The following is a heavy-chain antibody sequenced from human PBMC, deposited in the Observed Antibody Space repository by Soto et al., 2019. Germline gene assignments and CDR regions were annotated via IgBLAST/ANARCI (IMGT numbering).Heavy chain of an antibody. D-gene: IGHD1-1*01. J-gene: IGHJ3*02. CDR1: GFTFSNYG. CDR2: IWNDGNKK. Sequence: QVQLVESGGGVVQPGRSLRLSCAASGFTFSNYGMHWVRQAPGKGLEWVAVIWNDGNKKYYADSVKGRFTISRDNSENTLFLQMNSLTAADTAVYYCVRGGKTAGAFDIWGQGTMVTVSS. CDR3: VRGGKTAGAFDI. V-gene: IGHV3-33*01.